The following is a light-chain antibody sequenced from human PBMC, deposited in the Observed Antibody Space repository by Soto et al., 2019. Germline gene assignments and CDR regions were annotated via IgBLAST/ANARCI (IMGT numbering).Light chain of an antibody. CDR1: SSNIGNNY. CDR3: GTWDSSLSNV. CDR2: DNN. V-gene: IGLV1-51*01. Sequence: QSVLTQPPSVSAAPGQTVTISCSGSSSNIGNNYVSWYQQLPGTAPKLLIYDNNKRPSGIPDRFSGSKSGTSATLGITGLQTGDEADYYCGTWDSSLSNVFGGGTQLTVL. J-gene: IGLJ2*01.